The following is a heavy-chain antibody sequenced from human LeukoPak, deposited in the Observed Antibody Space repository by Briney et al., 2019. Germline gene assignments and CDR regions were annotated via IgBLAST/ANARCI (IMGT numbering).Heavy chain of an antibody. D-gene: IGHD3-10*01. CDR3: ARVRMVRGVIINRRPGNWFDP. CDR1: GYTFTSYY. Sequence: ASVKVSCKASGYTFTSYYMHWVRQATGQGLEWMGWMNPNSGNTGYAQKFQGRVTMTRNTSISTAYMELSSLRSEDTAVYYCARVRMVRGVIINRRPGNWFDPWGQGTLVTVSS. V-gene: IGHV1-8*02. CDR2: MNPNSGNT. J-gene: IGHJ5*02.